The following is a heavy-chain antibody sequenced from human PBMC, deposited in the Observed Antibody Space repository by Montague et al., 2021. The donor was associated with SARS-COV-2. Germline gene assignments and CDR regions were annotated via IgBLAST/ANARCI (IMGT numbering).Heavy chain of an antibody. CDR2: ISHTEST. J-gene: IGHJ6*02. D-gene: IGHD3-16*01. V-gene: IGHV4-59*08. Sequence: SETLSLTCTVSSGSISNYYWSWIRQPPGKGLEWIGFISHTESTNXNPSLESRVSISIDTSKSQFSLRVRSVTAADTAVYYCARSAQFAYGLDVWGQGTTVTISS. CDR3: ARSAQFAYGLDV. CDR1: SGSISNYY.